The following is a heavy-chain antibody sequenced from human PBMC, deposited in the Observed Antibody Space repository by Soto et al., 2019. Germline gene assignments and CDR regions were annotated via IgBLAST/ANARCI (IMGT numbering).Heavy chain of an antibody. D-gene: IGHD2-2*02. Sequence: ASVKASCKASGYTFTGYYMHWVRQAPGLGLEWMGWINPNSGGTNYAQKFQGWVTMTRDTSISTAYMELSRLRSDDTAVYYCARAYCSSTSCYRGGNYYYYGMDVWGQGTTVTVSS. CDR1: GYTFTGYY. V-gene: IGHV1-2*04. J-gene: IGHJ6*02. CDR3: ARAYCSSTSCYRGGNYYYYGMDV. CDR2: INPNSGGT.